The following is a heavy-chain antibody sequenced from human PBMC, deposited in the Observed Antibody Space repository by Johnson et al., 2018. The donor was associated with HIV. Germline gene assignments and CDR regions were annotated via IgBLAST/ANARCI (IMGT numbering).Heavy chain of an antibody. CDR3: ARPPAYLYKAAFSI. V-gene: IGHV3-13*01. J-gene: IGHJ3*02. D-gene: IGHD3-16*02. CDR2: IDTTGDT. CDR1: GFIVSRYD. Sequence: VQLVESGGGLVQPGGSLRLSCAASGFIVSRYDMHWVRQPTGKGLEWVSEIDTTGDTYYPVSVKGRFTTSRENAKNSLFLQMDSLRAEDTAVYFCARPPAYLYKAAFSIWGQGTMVTVAS.